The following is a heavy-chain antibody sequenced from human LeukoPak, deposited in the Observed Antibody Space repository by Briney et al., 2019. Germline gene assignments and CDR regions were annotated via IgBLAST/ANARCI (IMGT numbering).Heavy chain of an antibody. J-gene: IGHJ4*02. Sequence: GGSLRLSCAASGFTFSSYGMHWVRQAPGKGLEWVAVIWYDGSNKYYSDSVKGRFTISRDNSKNTLYLQMNSLRAEDTAVYYCARDDSGWYFDYWGQGTLVTVSS. V-gene: IGHV3-33*01. CDR2: IWYDGSNK. D-gene: IGHD6-19*01. CDR1: GFTFSSYG. CDR3: ARDDSGWYFDY.